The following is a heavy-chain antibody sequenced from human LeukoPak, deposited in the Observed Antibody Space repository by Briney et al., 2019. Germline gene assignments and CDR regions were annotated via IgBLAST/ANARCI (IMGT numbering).Heavy chain of an antibody. J-gene: IGHJ4*02. CDR1: GGSFSGYY. V-gene: IGHV4-34*01. CDR2: INHSGST. Sequence: SETLSLTCAVYGGSFSGYYWSWIRQPPGKGLEWIGEINHSGSTNYNPSLKSRVTISVDRSTNQFSLNPSSVTAADTAVYYCAREDEGFDYWGQGTLVTVSS. CDR3: AREDEGFDY.